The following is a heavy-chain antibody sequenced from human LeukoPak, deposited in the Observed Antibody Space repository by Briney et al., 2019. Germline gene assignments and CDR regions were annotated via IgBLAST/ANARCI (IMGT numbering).Heavy chain of an antibody. CDR2: ISYDGSNK. CDR1: GFTFSSYG. D-gene: IGHD3-10*01. J-gene: IGHJ5*02. CDR3: ARGGDDYYGSGSYYNGNWFDP. Sequence: GGSLRLSCAASGFTFSSYGMSWVRQAPGKGLEWVAVISYDGSNKYYADSVKGRFTISRDNSKNTLYLQMNSLRAEDTAVYYCARGGDDYYGSGSYYNGNWFDPWGQGTLVTVSS. V-gene: IGHV3-30*03.